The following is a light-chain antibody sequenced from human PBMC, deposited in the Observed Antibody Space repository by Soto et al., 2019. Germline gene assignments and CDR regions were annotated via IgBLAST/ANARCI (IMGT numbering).Light chain of an antibody. CDR3: QQYDGSPPYT. Sequence: VLTQSPGTLSLSPGERAAISCRASQSISSSYLAWYQHKPGQAPRLLIYGASSRATGIPNRFSGSGSGTVFTLTISRLEPEDCGVYYCQQYDGSPPYTFGQGTRLEIK. V-gene: IGKV3-20*01. J-gene: IGKJ2*01. CDR1: QSISSSY. CDR2: GAS.